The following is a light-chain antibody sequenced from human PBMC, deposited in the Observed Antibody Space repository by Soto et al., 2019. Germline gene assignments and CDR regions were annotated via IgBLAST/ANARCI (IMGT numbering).Light chain of an antibody. CDR3: QFDDRSLNGTSYV. CDR1: SSNIGKRHG. J-gene: IGLJ1*01. Sequence: QCVLTQPRSGCRAPGQTTTISGTGTSSNIGKRHGLDWCEHSPERAAKLLMYANDNHPLGVPERLSVSKSGSSTYLAITGLQPEEEPDYYCQFDDRSLNGTSYVFGSGNKVTVL. CDR2: AND. V-gene: IGLV1-40*01.